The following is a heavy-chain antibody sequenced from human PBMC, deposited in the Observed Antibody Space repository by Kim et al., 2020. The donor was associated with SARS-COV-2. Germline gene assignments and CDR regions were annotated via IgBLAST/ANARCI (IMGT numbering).Heavy chain of an antibody. CDR2: ISWDGTRT. CDR3: AKGVTNSGFDY. V-gene: IGHV3-23*01. CDR1: GFTFDTSP. Sequence: GGSLRLSCAASGFTFDTSPMGWVRQAPGKGLEWVSRISWDGTRTYYADSVKGRVTMSSDKSKNTVYLHMNSLRVEDTAVYYCAKGVTNSGFDYWGQGTQVIVSS. J-gene: IGHJ4*02. D-gene: IGHD4-17*01.